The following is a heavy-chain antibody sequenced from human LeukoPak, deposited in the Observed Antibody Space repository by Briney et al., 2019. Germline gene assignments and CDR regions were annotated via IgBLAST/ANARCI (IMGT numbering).Heavy chain of an antibody. J-gene: IGHJ5*02. D-gene: IGHD3-3*01. V-gene: IGHV1-18*01. CDR1: GYTFTSYG. CDR2: ISAYSGST. CDR3: ARDKPSGPDWFDP. Sequence: GAAVKVSCKPSGYTFTSYGVSWVRQAPGQGLEWMGWISAYSGSTNYAQNLQGRVTMTTDTSTSTAYMELRSLRSDDTAVYYCARDKPSGPDWFDPWGQGTLVTVSS.